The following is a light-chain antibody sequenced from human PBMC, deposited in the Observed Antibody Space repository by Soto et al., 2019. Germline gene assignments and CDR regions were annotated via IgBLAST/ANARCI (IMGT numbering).Light chain of an antibody. Sequence: QSVLTQPPSVSGAPGQRVTISCTGSXSNXGAGYDVHWYQQLPGTAPKLLISGNSNRPSGVPDRFSGSKYGTSAALDITGLNGEDAADYYCQPYHSPLSGYVFGTGTKLTVL. J-gene: IGLJ1*01. CDR2: GNS. CDR1: XSNXGAGYD. V-gene: IGLV1-40*01. CDR3: QPYHSPLSGYV.